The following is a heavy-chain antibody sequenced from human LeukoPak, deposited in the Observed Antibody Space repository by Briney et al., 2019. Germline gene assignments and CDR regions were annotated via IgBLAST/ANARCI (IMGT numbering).Heavy chain of an antibody. CDR3: ASHGAFDI. CDR2: MNPNSGNT. Sequence: ASVTVSCTASGYTFTSYDISWVRQAAGQGLEWMGWMNPNSGNTGYAQKFQGRVTITRNTSISTAYMELSSLRSEDTAVYYCASHGAFDIWGQGTMVTVSS. J-gene: IGHJ3*02. V-gene: IGHV1-8*03. CDR1: GYTFTSYD.